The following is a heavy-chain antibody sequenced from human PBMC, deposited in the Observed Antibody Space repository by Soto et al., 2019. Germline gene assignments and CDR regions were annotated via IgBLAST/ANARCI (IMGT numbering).Heavy chain of an antibody. CDR1: GYTFTGYF. CDR3: ARGGGTILAPLP. Sequence: QVQLMQSGTEVKKPGASVKVSCKASGYTFTGYFMHWVRQAPGQRPEWMGYINPNSGATKYAQKLQGRVTMTRDTSISTACMELTLLRSADTAVYYCARGGGTILAPLPWGQGTLVTVSS. J-gene: IGHJ5*02. V-gene: IGHV1-2*02. D-gene: IGHD3-3*01. CDR2: INPNSGAT.